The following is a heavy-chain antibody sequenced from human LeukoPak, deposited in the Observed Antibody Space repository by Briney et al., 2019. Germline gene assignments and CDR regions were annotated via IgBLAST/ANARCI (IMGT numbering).Heavy chain of an antibody. CDR1: GFRLGSDW. V-gene: IGHV3-7*01. CDR2: INPGGTEK. CDR3: ARYYDPPVGDAFDI. J-gene: IGHJ3*02. Sequence: PGGSLRLSCADSGFRLGSDWMSRVRQAPGKGLEWVANINPGGTEKYYVASVKGRFTISRDNDKNLLYLQLNRLRAEDTAVYYCARYYDPPVGDAFDIWGQGTMVTVSS. D-gene: IGHD3-16*01.